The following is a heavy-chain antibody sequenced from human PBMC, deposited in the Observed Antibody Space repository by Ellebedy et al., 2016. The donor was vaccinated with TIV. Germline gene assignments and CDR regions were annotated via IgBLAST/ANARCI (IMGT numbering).Heavy chain of an antibody. V-gene: IGHV3-9*01. CDR2: IGWDSGGI. CDR3: AKGGGWFYYFDY. CDR1: GFIFDDFA. Sequence: PGGSLRLSCVASGFIFDDFAMHWVRQVPGKGLEWVAGIGWDSGGIGYADSMKGRFTISRDNAKKSLYLQINSLRPEDTAFYYCAKGGGWFYYFDYWGQGTLVTVSA. J-gene: IGHJ4*02. D-gene: IGHD6-19*01.